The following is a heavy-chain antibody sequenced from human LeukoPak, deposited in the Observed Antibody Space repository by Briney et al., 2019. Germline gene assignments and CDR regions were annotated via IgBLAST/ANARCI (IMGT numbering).Heavy chain of an antibody. CDR3: AKGD. J-gene: IGHJ4*02. CDR1: GFIFDDYT. CDR2: ITWEGGTT. Sequence: GGSLRLSCAASGFIFDDYTMHWVRQTPGKGLEWVSLITWEGGTTYYADSVKGRFTISRDNSKNSLYLQMDSLRTEDGALYYCAKGDWGQGTLVTVSS. V-gene: IGHV3-43*01.